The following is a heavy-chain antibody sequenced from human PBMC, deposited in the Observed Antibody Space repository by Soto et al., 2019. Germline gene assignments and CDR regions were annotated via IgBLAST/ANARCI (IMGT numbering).Heavy chain of an antibody. CDR1: AGSIVNYY. Sequence: PSETLSLTCTVSAGSIVNYYWSWIRQPPGKGLDWIGYVHYTGSTNYNPSLKGRVTISVDTSKNQFSLKLSSVTAADTAVYYCARDKRDSSGWFLFDYWGQGTLVTVS. CDR3: ARDKRDSSGWFLFDY. V-gene: IGHV4-59*01. J-gene: IGHJ4*02. D-gene: IGHD6-19*01. CDR2: VHYTGST.